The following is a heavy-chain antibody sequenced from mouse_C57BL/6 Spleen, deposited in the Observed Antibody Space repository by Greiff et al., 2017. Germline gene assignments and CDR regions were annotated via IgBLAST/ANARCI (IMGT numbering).Heavy chain of an antibody. CDR1: GYAFSSSW. CDR3: ARSPLLDY. J-gene: IGHJ2*01. V-gene: IGHV1-82*01. CDR2: IYPGDGDT. Sequence: QVQLQQSGPELVKPGASVKISCKASGYAFSSSWMNWVKQRPGKGLEWIGRIYPGDGDTNYNGKFKGKATLTADKSSSTAYMQLSSLTSEDSAVYFCARSPLLDYWGQGTTLTVSS. D-gene: IGHD2-1*01.